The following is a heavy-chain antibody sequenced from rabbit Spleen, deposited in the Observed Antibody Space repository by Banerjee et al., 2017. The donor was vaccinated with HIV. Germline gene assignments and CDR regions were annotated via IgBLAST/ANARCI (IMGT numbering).Heavy chain of an antibody. D-gene: IGHD2-1*01. V-gene: IGHV1S40*01. CDR1: GFSFSSRYY. CDR3: TKERTYGDYSDDFKL. J-gene: IGHJ4*01. CDR2: IYAGSSGSS. Sequence: QSLEVSGGDLVKPGASLTLTCTASGFSFSSRYYMCWVRPAPGKGLECIACIYAGSSGSSYYASRAKGRFTSSKTSSNTVTLQRTIRTAADTATYVCTKERTYGDYSDDFKLWGPGTLVTVS.